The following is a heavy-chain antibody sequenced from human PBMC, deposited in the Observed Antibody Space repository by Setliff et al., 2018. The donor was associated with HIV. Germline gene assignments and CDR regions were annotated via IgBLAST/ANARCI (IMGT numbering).Heavy chain of an antibody. CDR1: GYTLTELS. D-gene: IGHD6-13*01. J-gene: IGHJ1*01. CDR3: ATDPGYSSTWYSESFQH. V-gene: IGHV1-24*01. Sequence: AASVKVSCKISGYTLTELSIHWVRQAPGKGLEWMANFDPEDGETFYAQKFQGRLTMTEDTSTDTAYMEPSSLRSDDTAMYYCATDPGYSSTWYSESFQHWGQGTVVTVSS. CDR2: FDPEDGET.